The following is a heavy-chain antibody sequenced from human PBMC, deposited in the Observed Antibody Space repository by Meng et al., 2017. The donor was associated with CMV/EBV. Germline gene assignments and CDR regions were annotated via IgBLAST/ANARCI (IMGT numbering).Heavy chain of an antibody. V-gene: IGHV3-23*01. D-gene: IGHD2-8*02. CDR1: GFTFSSYA. J-gene: IGHJ5*02. CDR2: ISGSGGST. Sequence: GESLKISCAASGFTFSSYAMSWVPQAPGKGLEWVSAISGSGGSTYYADSVKGRFTISRDNSKNTLYLQMNSLSAEDTAVYYCAKELGRGSGGFSWFDPWGQGTLVTVSS. CDR3: AKELGRGSGGFSWFDP.